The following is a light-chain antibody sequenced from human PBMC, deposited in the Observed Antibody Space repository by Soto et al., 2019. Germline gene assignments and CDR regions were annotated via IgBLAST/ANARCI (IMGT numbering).Light chain of an antibody. V-gene: IGKV1-39*01. CDR3: QQSHSTPPT. Sequence: DLQMTQSPSSLSASVGDRVTITCRTSQSISSYLNWYQQKPGKAPKLLISAALRLQSGVPSRVSGSGSGTDFTLTISSLQLEDIATYYCQQSHSTPPTFGQGTRLEIK. CDR2: AAL. J-gene: IGKJ5*01. CDR1: QSISSY.